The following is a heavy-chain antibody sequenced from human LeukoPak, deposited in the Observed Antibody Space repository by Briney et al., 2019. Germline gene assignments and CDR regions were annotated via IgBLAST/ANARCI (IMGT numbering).Heavy chain of an antibody. CDR1: GFTFSRYW. CDR2: IKSDGKT. CDR3: ARGVEPLAANTLAY. V-gene: IGHV3-74*01. Sequence: GGSLRLSCEASGFTFSRYWMHWVHQAPGKGLVWVSRIKSDGKTNYADSVQGRFTISRDNSKNTLYLEMNSLSPDDTAVYYCARGVEPLAANTLAYWGQGTLVTVSS. D-gene: IGHD1-14*01. J-gene: IGHJ4*02.